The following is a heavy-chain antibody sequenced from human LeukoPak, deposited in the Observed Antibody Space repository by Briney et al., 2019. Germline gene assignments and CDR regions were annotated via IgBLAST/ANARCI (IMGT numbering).Heavy chain of an antibody. CDR1: GYTFTSYD. J-gene: IGHJ6*03. CDR3: ASLVRGYSYGYHYYYMDV. Sequence: ASVKVSCKASGYTFTSYDINWVRQATGQGLEWMGWMNPNSGNTGYAQKFQGRVTMTRNTSISTAYMELSSLRSEDTAVCYCASLVRGYSYGYHYYYMDVWGKGTTVTVSS. D-gene: IGHD5-18*01. V-gene: IGHV1-8*01. CDR2: MNPNSGNT.